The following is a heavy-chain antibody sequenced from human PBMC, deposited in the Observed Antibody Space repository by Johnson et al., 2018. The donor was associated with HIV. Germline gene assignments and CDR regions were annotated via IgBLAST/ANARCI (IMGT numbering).Heavy chain of an antibody. D-gene: IGHD5-18*01. CDR3: ARAYTYGAFDI. CDR1: GFTVSSNY. V-gene: IGHV3-66*01. J-gene: IGHJ3*02. CDR2: LYSGGST. Sequence: MQLVESGGGLVQPGGSLRLSCAASGFTVSSNYMNWVRQAPGKGLEWVSVLYSGGSTYHADSVKGRFIISRDNSKSTLYLQMNSLRAEDTAVYYCARAYTYGAFDIWGQGTTVTISS.